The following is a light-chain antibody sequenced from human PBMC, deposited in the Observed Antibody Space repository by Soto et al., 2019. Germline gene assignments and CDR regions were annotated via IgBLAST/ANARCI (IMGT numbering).Light chain of an antibody. CDR2: GAS. CDR1: HSITNY. V-gene: IGKV3-15*01. J-gene: IGKJ1*01. CDR3: QQYLTWPWT. Sequence: EIVMTQSPPTLSVSPGEGVTLSCKASHSITNYLAWYQHKPGQAPKLLINGASIRATGFPARFSGSGSGEDFTLTISSVQSEDFAVYYCQQYLTWPWTFGQGTRVEIK.